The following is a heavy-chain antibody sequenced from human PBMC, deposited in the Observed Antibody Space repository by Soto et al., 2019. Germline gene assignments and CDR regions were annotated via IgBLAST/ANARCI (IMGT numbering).Heavy chain of an antibody. D-gene: IGHD3-10*01. CDR3: ARELLMGRGVHDFDY. J-gene: IGHJ4*02. CDR1: GFTFSSYG. V-gene: IGHV3-33*01. Sequence: QVQLVESGGGVVQPGRSLRLSCAASGFTFSSYGMHWVRQAPGKGLEWVAVIWYDGSNKYYEDSVKGRFTISRDNSKNPLDPQMNRLGAEDTAVYYCARELLMGRGVHDFDYWGQGTLVTVSS. CDR2: IWYDGSNK.